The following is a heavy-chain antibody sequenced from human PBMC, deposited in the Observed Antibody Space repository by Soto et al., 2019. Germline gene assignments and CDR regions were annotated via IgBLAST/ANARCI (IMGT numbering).Heavy chain of an antibody. CDR2: INGDGSVT. Sequence: EVQLVESGGGLVQPGGSLRLSCTASGFTFSGFWMHLFRQAPGKGLVWVSRINGDGSVTNYADSVKGRFTISRNNAKNTLYLQMNRMRVEDTAVYYCVRVKETSGLGAFDYWGQGTLVTVSS. V-gene: IGHV3-74*01. J-gene: IGHJ4*02. CDR1: GFTFSGFW. CDR3: VRVKETSGLGAFDY. D-gene: IGHD6-19*01.